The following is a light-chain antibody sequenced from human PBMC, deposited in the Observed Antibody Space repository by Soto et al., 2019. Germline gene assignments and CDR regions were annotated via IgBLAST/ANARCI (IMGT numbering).Light chain of an antibody. J-gene: IGKJ1*01. CDR2: GAS. Sequence: EIVMTQSPATLSVSPGERATLSCRASQSVSRKLAWYQQTRGQAPRLLMYGASTRATGVPARFSGSGSGTEFALTISNLQSEDFAVYHCQQYDKWPRTFGQGTKVDIK. CDR3: QQYDKWPRT. CDR1: QSVSRK. V-gene: IGKV3-15*01.